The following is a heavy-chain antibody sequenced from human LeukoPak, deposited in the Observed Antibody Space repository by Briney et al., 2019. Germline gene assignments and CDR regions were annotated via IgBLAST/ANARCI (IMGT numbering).Heavy chain of an antibody. Sequence: SETLSLTCTVSGGSISSSVYYWGWIRQPPGKGLEWIGSIYYSGSTYYNPSLKSRVTISVDTSKNQFSLKLSSVTAADTAVYYCARVAGYMIEDYFDYWGQGTLVTVSS. CDR1: GGSISSSVYY. J-gene: IGHJ4*02. D-gene: IGHD3-22*01. V-gene: IGHV4-39*01. CDR2: IYYSGST. CDR3: ARVAGYMIEDYFDY.